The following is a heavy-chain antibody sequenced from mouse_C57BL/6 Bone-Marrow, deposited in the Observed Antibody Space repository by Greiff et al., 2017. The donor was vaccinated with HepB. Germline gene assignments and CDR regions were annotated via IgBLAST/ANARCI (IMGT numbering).Heavy chain of an antibody. V-gene: IGHV1-81*01. CDR2: IYPRSGNT. CDR1: GYTFTSYG. Sequence: QVQLQQSGAELARPGASVKLSCKASGYTFTSYGISWVKQRTGQGLEWIGEIYPRSGNTYYNEKFKGKATLTADKSSSTAYMELRSLTSEDSAVYFCARLRIYYGNYVGTWFAYWGQGTLVTVSA. CDR3: ARLRIYYGNYVGTWFAY. D-gene: IGHD2-1*01. J-gene: IGHJ3*01.